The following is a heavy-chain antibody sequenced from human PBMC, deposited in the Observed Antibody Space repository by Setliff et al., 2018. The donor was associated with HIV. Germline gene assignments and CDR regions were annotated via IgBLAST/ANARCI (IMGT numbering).Heavy chain of an antibody. Sequence: SETLSLTCAVSGGSVSSPGYYWGWIRQPPGKGLEWIGSVYNSGYSNSKPSLKSRVTISLDTSKNQFSLKLSSVTAADTAVYYCARGDGYRSNDAYYDTGMDVWGQGITVTVSS. CDR3: ARGDGYRSNDAYYDTGMDV. V-gene: IGHV4-61*08. J-gene: IGHJ6*02. CDR1: GGSVSSPGYY. D-gene: IGHD5-12*01. CDR2: VYNSGYS.